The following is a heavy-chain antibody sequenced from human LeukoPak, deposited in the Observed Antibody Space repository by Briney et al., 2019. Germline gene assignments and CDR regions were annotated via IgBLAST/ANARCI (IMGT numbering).Heavy chain of an antibody. CDR2: IYHSGST. J-gene: IGHJ3*02. CDR3: ARARRSLGDAFDI. V-gene: IGHV4-30-2*01. CDR1: GVSISSGGYS. D-gene: IGHD4-17*01. Sequence: SETLSLTCAVSGVSISSGGYSWSWIRQPPGKGLEWIGYIYHSGSTYYNPSLKSRVTISVDRSKNQFSLKLSSVTAADTAVYYCARARRSLGDAFDIRGQGTMVTVSS.